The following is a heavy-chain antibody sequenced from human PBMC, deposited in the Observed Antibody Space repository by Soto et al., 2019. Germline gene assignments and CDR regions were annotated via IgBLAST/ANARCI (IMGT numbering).Heavy chain of an antibody. Sequence: GASVKVSCKASGYTFTSYAMHWVRQAPGQRLEWMGWINAGNGNTKYSQKFQGRVTITRDTSASTAYMELSSLRSEDTAVYYCARSWRELVTVDYWGQGTLVTVSS. CDR1: GYTFTSYA. D-gene: IGHD6-13*01. V-gene: IGHV1-3*01. CDR3: ARSWRELVTVDY. J-gene: IGHJ4*02. CDR2: INAGNGNT.